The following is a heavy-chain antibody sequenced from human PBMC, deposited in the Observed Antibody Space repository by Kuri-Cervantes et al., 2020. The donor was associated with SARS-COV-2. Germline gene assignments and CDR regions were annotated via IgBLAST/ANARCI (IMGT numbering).Heavy chain of an antibody. CDR2: IYYSGST. V-gene: IGHV4-59*08. D-gene: IGHD1-1*01. CDR1: GGSISSYY. J-gene: IGHJ4*02. Sequence: ESLKISCTVSGGSISSYYWSWIRQPPGKGLEWIGYIYYSGSTYYNPSLKSRVTISVDTSKNQFSLKLSSVTAADTAIYYCARHYAFDNFHKWGQGTQVT. CDR3: ARHYAFDNFHK.